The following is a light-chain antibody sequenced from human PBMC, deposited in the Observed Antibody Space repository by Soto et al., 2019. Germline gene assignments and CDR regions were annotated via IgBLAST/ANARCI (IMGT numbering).Light chain of an antibody. V-gene: IGKV1-39*01. CDR1: QSISSY. CDR2: AAS. CDR3: QQSYSAPYT. Sequence: DIQMTQSTSSLSASVGDRVNITCRASQSISSYLNWYQQKPGKAPKLLIYAASPLQSGVPSRFSGSGSGTDFTLTISSLQPEDFAAYYCQQSYSAPYTFGQGTKLEI. J-gene: IGKJ2*01.